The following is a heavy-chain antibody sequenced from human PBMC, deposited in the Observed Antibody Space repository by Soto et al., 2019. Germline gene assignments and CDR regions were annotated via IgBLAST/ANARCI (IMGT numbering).Heavy chain of an antibody. Sequence: SQTLSLTCAISGDSVSSNSAAWNWIRQSPSRGLEWLGRTYYRSKWYNDYAVSVKSRITINPDTSKNQFSLQLNSVTPEDTAVYYCATDTYSSSWLGDYYYYGMDVWGQGTTVTVSS. CDR3: ATDTYSSSWLGDYYYYGMDV. V-gene: IGHV6-1*01. CDR1: GDSVSSNSAA. CDR2: TYYRSKWYN. J-gene: IGHJ6*02. D-gene: IGHD6-13*01.